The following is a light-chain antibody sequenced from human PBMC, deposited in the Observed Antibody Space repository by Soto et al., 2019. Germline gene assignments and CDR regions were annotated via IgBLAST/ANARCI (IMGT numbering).Light chain of an antibody. CDR3: QQQGT. CDR1: RSLSSSY. J-gene: IGKJ2*01. Sequence: EIVLTQSPGTLSLSPGERATLSCRASRSLSSSYVVWYQQKPGQAPRLLIYAASRRPTGIPDRFSGSGSATEYTLTISRFEPEDFAVYYCQQQGTFGQGTKLEIK. CDR2: AAS. V-gene: IGKV3-20*01.